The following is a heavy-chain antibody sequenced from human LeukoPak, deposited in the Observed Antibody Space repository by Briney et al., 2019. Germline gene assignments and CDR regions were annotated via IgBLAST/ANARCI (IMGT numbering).Heavy chain of an antibody. CDR2: INDYTGNT. V-gene: IGHV4-34*01. J-gene: IGHJ6*02. CDR1: GGSFTDYF. Sequence: SETLSLTCDVFGGSFTDYFWTWIRQSPGKGLEWIGEINDYTGNTNYNPSLNSRVPISLEKSKNQFSLELRSVTAADTAVYYCARGRAKIVVVHSFHYGMDVWGQGTTVTVSS. CDR3: ARGRAKIVVVHSFHYGMDV. D-gene: IGHD3-22*01.